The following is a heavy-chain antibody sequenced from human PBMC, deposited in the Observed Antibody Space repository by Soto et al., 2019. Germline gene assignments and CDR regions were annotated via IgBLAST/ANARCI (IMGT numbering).Heavy chain of an antibody. Sequence: SETLSLTCAVYGGSFSGYYWSWIRQPPGKGLEWIGYIYYSGSTNYNPSLKSRVTISVDTSKNQFSLKLSSVTAADTAVYYCAREYMVRGVIDYWGQGTLVTVSS. V-gene: IGHV4-59*01. CDR3: AREYMVRGVIDY. CDR2: IYYSGST. D-gene: IGHD3-10*01. CDR1: GGSFSGYY. J-gene: IGHJ4*02.